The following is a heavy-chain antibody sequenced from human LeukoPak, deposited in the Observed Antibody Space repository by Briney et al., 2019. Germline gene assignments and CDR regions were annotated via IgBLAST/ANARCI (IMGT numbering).Heavy chain of an antibody. Sequence: SETLSLTCTVSSDSVGSADFCWSWIRQHPGRGLEWIGYIYYSGSTFYSPSLKSRLTISVVRSKNQFSLRLTSVTAADTAVYFCARGASGYFDYWGQGTLVSVSS. CDR3: ARGASGYFDY. V-gene: IGHV4-31*03. D-gene: IGHD6-13*01. CDR2: IYYSGST. CDR1: SDSVGSADFC. J-gene: IGHJ4*02.